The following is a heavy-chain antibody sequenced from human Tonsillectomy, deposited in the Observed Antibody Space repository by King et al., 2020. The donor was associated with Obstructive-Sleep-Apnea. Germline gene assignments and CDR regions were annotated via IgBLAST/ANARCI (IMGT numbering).Heavy chain of an antibody. D-gene: IGHD3-16*02. Sequence: VQLVESGGGLVQPGGSLRLSCAASGFTFSDYAMTWVRQAPGKGLEWVSAISGSGGSTFYADSVKGRFIISRDSSKNTLYLQINSLRAEDTAVYYCAKDRDDYVWGSYRYFDYWGRGTLVTVSS. CDR1: GFTFSDYA. CDR3: AKDRDDYVWGSYRYFDY. J-gene: IGHJ4*02. V-gene: IGHV3-23*04. CDR2: ISGSGGST.